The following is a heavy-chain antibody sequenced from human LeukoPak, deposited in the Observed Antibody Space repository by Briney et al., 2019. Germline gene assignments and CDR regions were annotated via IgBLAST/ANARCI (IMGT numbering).Heavy chain of an antibody. CDR1: GYSISSGYY. J-gene: IGHJ4*02. CDR2: IYHSGST. CDR3: ARLSSPWMGTARYYFDY. V-gene: IGHV4-38-2*01. Sequence: SETLSLTCAVSGYSISSGYYWGWIRQPPGKGLEWIGSIYHSGSTYYNPSLKSRVTISVDTSKNQFSLKLSSVTAADTAVYCCARLSSPWMGTARYYFDYWGQGTLVTVSS. D-gene: IGHD7-27*01.